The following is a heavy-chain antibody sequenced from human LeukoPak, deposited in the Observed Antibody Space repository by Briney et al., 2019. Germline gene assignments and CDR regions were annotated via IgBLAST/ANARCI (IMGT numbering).Heavy chain of an antibody. CDR2: IIPIFGTA. CDR1: GGTFSSYA. Sequence: SVKVSCKASGGTFSSYAIGWVRQAPGQGLEWMGGIIPIFGTANYAQKFQGRVTITADESTSTAYMELSSLRSEDTAVYYCARVVSDSGGWTNWFDPWGQGTLVTVSS. D-gene: IGHD6-19*01. CDR3: ARVVSDSGGWTNWFDP. V-gene: IGHV1-69*13. J-gene: IGHJ5*02.